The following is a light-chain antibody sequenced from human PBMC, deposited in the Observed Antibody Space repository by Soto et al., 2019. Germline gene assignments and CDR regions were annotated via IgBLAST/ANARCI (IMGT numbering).Light chain of an antibody. V-gene: IGKV3-20*01. Sequence: EIVLTQSPGTLSLSPGERATLPCRASQSVSSSYLAWYQQKPGQAPRLLIYGASSRATSIPDRFSGSGSGTDFTLTISRLEPEDFAVYYCQQYGSSGWTFGQGTKVEIK. CDR3: QQYGSSGWT. J-gene: IGKJ1*01. CDR1: QSVSSSY. CDR2: GAS.